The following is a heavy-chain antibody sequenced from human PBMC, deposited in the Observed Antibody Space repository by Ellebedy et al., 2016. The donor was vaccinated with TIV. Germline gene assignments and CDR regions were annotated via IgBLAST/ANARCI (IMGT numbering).Heavy chain of an antibody. CDR1: GYTFTGYY. D-gene: IGHD1-7*01. CDR2: MNPNSGGT. J-gene: IGHJ4*02. CDR3: AREGAITGTQPSLDF. V-gene: IGHV1-2*04. Sequence: AASVKVSCKASGYTFTGYYMHWVRQAPGQGLEWMGWMNPNSGGTNYAQKFQGWVTMTRDTSISTAYMELSRLRSDDTAVYYCAREGAITGTQPSLDFWGQGTLVTVSS.